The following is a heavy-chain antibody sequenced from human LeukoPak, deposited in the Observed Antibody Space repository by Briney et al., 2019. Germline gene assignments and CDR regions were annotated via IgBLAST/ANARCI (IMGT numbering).Heavy chain of an antibody. V-gene: IGHV3-7*03. J-gene: IGHJ4*02. Sequence: PGGSLRLSCAASGFTFGDTWMNWVRQVPGQGLEWVANIKQDGSEKFYVASVKGRFTISRDNGKSSLYLQMNSLRAEATALYYCATSYDMGWLIGYWGQGTLVTVSS. CDR3: ATSYDMGWLIGY. CDR1: GFTFGDTW. D-gene: IGHD3/OR15-3a*01. CDR2: IKQDGSEK.